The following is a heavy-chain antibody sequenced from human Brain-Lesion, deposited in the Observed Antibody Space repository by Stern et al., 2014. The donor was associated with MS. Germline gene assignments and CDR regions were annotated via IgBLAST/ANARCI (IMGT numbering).Heavy chain of an antibody. CDR2: VYWDDEK. V-gene: IGHV2-70*01. J-gene: IGHJ4*02. CDR3: ARMRYSGDYFIDY. Sequence: QVTLMESGPALVKPTQSLTLTCTFSGFSLTTPGVGVTRIPHPPGPALKWLALVYWDDEKYYSTSQKTRLSIFKDTSKNQVVLTMTNMDPVDTATYYCARMRYSGDYFIDYWGQGTLVTVSS. CDR1: GFSLTTPGVG. D-gene: IGHD5-12*01.